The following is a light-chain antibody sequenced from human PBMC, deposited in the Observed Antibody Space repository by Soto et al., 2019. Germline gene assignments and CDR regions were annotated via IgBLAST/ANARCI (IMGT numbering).Light chain of an antibody. V-gene: IGKV4-1*01. CDR2: WAS. CDR1: QSVLYSSNNKNY. Sequence: DIVMTQSPDSLAVSLGERATINCKSSQSVLYSSNNKNYLAWYQQKAGQPPKLLIYWASARESGVPDRFSGSGSRKDFTLTISRMQAEDVAVYSCQQYYSTPWTFGQGTKLEIK. J-gene: IGKJ1*01. CDR3: QQYYSTPWT.